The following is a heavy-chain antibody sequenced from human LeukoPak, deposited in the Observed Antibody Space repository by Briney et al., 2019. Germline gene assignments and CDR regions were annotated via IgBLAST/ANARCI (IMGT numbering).Heavy chain of an antibody. CDR2: TYYRSRWYN. V-gene: IGHV6-1*01. CDR1: GDSVSSSTDA. D-gene: IGHD1-14*01. J-gene: IGHJ4*02. Sequence: SQTLSLTCAISGDSVSSSTDAWSWIRQSPSRGLEWLGRTYYRSRWYNDYAVSVESRITINPDTSKNQFSLQLNSVTPEDTAVYYCARVANRVFDYWGQGTLVTVSS. CDR3: ARVANRVFDY.